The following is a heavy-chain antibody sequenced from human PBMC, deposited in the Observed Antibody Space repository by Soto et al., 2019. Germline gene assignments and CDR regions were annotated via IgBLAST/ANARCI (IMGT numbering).Heavy chain of an antibody. V-gene: IGHV5-51*01. CDR3: VRQKLAVAEWLDP. J-gene: IGHJ5*02. CDR2: IYPGDSDT. Sequence: PGESLKISCKGSGYSFTSNWIGWVRQMPGKGLEWMGIIYPGDSDTRYSPSFQGQVTISADKSISTAYLQWSSLKASDTAMYYCVRQKLAVAEWLDPWGQGTLVTVYS. CDR1: GYSFTSNW. D-gene: IGHD6-19*01.